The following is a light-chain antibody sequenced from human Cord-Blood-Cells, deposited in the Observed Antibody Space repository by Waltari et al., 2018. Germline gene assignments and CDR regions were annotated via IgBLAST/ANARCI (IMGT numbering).Light chain of an antibody. V-gene: IGLV2-11*01. CDR3: CAYAGSYTWV. J-gene: IGLJ3*02. CDR1: SSAVGGYNY. Sequence: QSALTQLRSVSGSPGQSVTISCTGTSSAVGGYNYVSWYQQHPGKAPKLMIYDVSKRPSGVPDGFSGAKSGNTASLTISGLQAEDEADYYCCAYAGSYTWVFGGGTKLTVL. CDR2: DVS.